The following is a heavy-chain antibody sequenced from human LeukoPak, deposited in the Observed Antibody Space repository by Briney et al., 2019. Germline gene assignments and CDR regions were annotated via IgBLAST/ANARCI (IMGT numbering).Heavy chain of an antibody. J-gene: IGHJ4*02. CDR1: GFTFSSYG. CDR3: AKDHSSYDILTGYYDY. V-gene: IGHV3-30*18. CDR2: ISYDGSNK. D-gene: IGHD3-9*01. Sequence: GGSLRLSCAASGFTFSSYGMHWVRQAPGKGLEWVAVISYDGSNKYYADSVKGRFTISRDNSKNTLYLQMNSLRAEDTAVYYCAKDHSSYDILTGYYDYWGQGTLVTVSS.